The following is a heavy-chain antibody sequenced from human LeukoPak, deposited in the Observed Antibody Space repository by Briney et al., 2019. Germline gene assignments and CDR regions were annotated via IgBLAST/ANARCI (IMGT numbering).Heavy chain of an antibody. D-gene: IGHD6-13*01. CDR2: VSAYNGNT. CDR3: ARDLSRSSSWPILAFDI. J-gene: IGHJ3*02. CDR1: GYTFTSYG. Sequence: ASVKVSCKASGYTFTSYGISWVRQAPGQGLEWMGWVSAYNGNTNYAQKFQGRVTMTRDTSTSTVYMELSSLRSEDTAVYYCARDLSRSSSWPILAFDIWGQGTMVTVSS. V-gene: IGHV1-18*04.